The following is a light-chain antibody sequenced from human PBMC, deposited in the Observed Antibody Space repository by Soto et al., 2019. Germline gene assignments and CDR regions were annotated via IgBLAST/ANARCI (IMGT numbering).Light chain of an antibody. CDR3: QKYNNALRT. CDR1: QGISNY. V-gene: IGKV1-27*01. CDR2: AAS. Sequence: DIQMTQSPSSLSASVGDTVTITCRASQGISNYLAWYQQKPGQVPNLLIYAASTLQSGVPSRFSGSGSGTDLTLTISSLRPEDVAPYYCQKYNNALRTFGQGTKVEI. J-gene: IGKJ1*01.